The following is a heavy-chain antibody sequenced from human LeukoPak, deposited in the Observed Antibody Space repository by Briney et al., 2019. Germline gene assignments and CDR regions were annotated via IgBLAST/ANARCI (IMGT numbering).Heavy chain of an antibody. CDR3: ARDVHDSSGYSVDY. CDR2: INSDGSST. V-gene: IGHV3-74*01. CDR1: GFTFSSYW. D-gene: IGHD3-22*01. J-gene: IGHJ4*02. Sequence: GGSLRLSCAASGFTFSSYWMHWVRQAPGKGLVWVSRINSDGSSTGYADSVKGRFTISRDNAKNTLYLLMNSLRAEDTAVYYCARDVHDSSGYSVDYWGQGTLVTVSS.